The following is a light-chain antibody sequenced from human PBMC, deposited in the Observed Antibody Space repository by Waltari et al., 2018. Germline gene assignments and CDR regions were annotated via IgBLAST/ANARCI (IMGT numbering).Light chain of an antibody. J-gene: IGLJ2*01. CDR2: EVN. V-gene: IGLV2-23*02. CDR3: CSYAGSNTFVL. CDR1: SSHVGFYNL. Sequence: QSALTQPASVSGSPGQSLTISCPGTSSHVGFYNLVSWYQQHPGKAPKLIIFEVNKRPSGISNRFSASKSGNTASLTISALQAEDEADYYCCSYAGSNTFVLFGGGTTLTVL.